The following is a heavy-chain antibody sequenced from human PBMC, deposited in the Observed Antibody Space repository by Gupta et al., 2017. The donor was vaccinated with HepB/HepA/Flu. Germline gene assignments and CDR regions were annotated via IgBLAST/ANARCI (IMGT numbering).Heavy chain of an antibody. D-gene: IGHD3-3*01. CDR3: AADALRFSYYYYMDV. Sequence: QMQLVQSGPEVKKPGTSVKVSCKASGFTFTSSAVQWVRQARGQRLEWIGWIVVGSGNTNYAQKFQERVTITRDMSTSTAYMELSSLRSEDTAVYYCAADALRFSYYYYMDVWGKGTTVTVSS. CDR1: GFTFTSSA. J-gene: IGHJ6*03. CDR2: IVVGSGNT. V-gene: IGHV1-58*01.